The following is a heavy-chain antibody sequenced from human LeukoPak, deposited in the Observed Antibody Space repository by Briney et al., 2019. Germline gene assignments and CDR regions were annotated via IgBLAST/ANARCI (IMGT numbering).Heavy chain of an antibody. CDR1: GGSISSGGYY. CDR3: ARAAPPLYSSSTPFDY. CDR2: IYYSGST. V-gene: IGHV4-31*03. D-gene: IGHD6-13*01. Sequence: SQTLSLTCTVSGGSISSGGYYWSWIRQHPGKGLEWIGYIYYSGSTYYNPSLKSRVTISVDTSKNQFSLKLSSVTAADTAVYYCARAAPPLYSSSTPFDYWGQGTLVTVSS. J-gene: IGHJ4*02.